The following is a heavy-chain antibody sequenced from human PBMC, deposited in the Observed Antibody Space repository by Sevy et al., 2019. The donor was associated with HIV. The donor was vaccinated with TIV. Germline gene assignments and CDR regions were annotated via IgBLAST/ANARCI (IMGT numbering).Heavy chain of an antibody. Sequence: GESLKISCEGSGYSFTTYWIGWVCQMPGKGLEWMGVIYPDDSDTRYNPSFPGQVTISADKSINTAYLEWSSLKASDTATYYCARLEQRHCNGAHCYPFDYWGQGTLVTVSS. D-gene: IGHD2-21*01. J-gene: IGHJ4*02. CDR1: GYSFTTYW. CDR3: ARLEQRHCNGAHCYPFDY. V-gene: IGHV5-51*01. CDR2: IYPDDSDT.